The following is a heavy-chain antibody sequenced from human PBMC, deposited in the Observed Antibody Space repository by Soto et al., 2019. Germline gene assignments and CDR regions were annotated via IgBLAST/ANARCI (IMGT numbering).Heavy chain of an antibody. V-gene: IGHV1-69*13. J-gene: IGHJ4*02. CDR3: ARDQTVPGIAAAGLFDY. CDR2: IIPIFGTA. D-gene: IGHD6-13*01. CDR1: GGTFSSYA. Sequence: SVKVSCKASGGTFSSYAISWVRQAPGQGLEWMGGIIPIFGTANYAQKFQGRVTITADESTSTAYMELSSLRSEDTAVYYCARDQTVPGIAAAGLFDYWGQGTQVTVSS.